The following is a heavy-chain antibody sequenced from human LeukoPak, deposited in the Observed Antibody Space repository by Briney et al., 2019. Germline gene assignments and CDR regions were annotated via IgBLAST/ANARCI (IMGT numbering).Heavy chain of an antibody. CDR3: ARSKGAQADVFDI. Sequence: GRSLRLSCAASGFTFSSYGMHWVRQAPGKGLEWVAVIWYDGSNKYYADSVKGRFTISRDNSKNTLYLQMNSLRAEDTAVYYCARSKGAQADVFDIWGQGTMVTVSS. CDR2: IWYDGSNK. CDR1: GFTFSSYG. J-gene: IGHJ3*02. V-gene: IGHV3-33*01.